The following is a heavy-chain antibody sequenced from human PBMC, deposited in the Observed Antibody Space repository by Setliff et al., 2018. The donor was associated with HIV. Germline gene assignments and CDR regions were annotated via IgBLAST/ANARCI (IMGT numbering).Heavy chain of an antibody. Sequence: SETLSLTCTVSGGSMTTHFWSWIRQPPGKGLEWIGSVYYSGSTNYNPSLKSRVTISLDTSENQFSLNLNSVTAADTAVYYCARDISEGFFLERASEHWSQGTLVTVAS. CDR1: GGSMTTHF. J-gene: IGHJ1*01. V-gene: IGHV4-59*11. CDR3: ARDISEGFFLERASEH. D-gene: IGHD3-3*01. CDR2: VYYSGST.